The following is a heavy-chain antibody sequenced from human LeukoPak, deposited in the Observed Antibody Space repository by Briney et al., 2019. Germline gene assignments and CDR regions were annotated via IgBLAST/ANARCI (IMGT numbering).Heavy chain of an antibody. CDR2: MNPNSGNR. CDR3: ARDDAHYDFFGYDRRGWFDP. D-gene: IGHD3-3*01. J-gene: IGHJ5*02. V-gene: IGHV1-8*01. Sequence: GASVKVSCKASGYSFISFEINWVRQATGQGLEWMGWMNPNSGNRGFAQRFQGRVTISRNTSISTAYMELSNLRSEDTAVYYCARDDAHYDFFGYDRRGWFDPWGQGTLVIVSS. CDR1: GYSFISFE.